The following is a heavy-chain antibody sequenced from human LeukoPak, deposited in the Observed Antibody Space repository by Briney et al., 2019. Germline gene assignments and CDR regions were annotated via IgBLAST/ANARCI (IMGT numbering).Heavy chain of an antibody. CDR1: GFTFSNAW. J-gene: IGHJ4*02. Sequence: GGSLRLSCAASGFTFSNAWMSWVRQAPGKGLEWVGRIKSNIDGGTTDYAAPVKGRFTFSRGDSKNTLYLQMNSLKTEDTAVYYCSTELDHWGQGTLVTVSS. CDR3: STELDH. CDR2: IKSNIDGGTT. V-gene: IGHV3-15*01.